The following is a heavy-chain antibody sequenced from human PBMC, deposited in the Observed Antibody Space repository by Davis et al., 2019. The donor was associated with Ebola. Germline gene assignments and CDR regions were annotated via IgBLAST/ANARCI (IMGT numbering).Heavy chain of an antibody. J-gene: IGHJ4*02. D-gene: IGHD1-26*01. CDR1: GFTFSSYV. CDR3: ADLRGAYSNYFHS. V-gene: IGHV3-23*01. Sequence: PGGSLRLSCTASGFTFSSYVMTWVRQAPGKGLEWVSSISGSSDKIYYADSVKGRFTISRDNSKNTLFLQMNSLRAEDTAVYYCADLRGAYSNYFHSWGQGTLVTVSS. CDR2: ISGSSDKI.